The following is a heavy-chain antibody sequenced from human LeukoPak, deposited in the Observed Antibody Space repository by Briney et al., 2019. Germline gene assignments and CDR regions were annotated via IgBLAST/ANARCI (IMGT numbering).Heavy chain of an antibody. CDR3: AKGKGGDYVLDAFDI. Sequence: GGSLRLSRAASGFTFSSYGMHWVRQAPGKGLEWVAFIRYDGSNKYYADSVKGRFTISRDNSKNTLYLQMNSLRAEDTAVYYCAKGKGGDYVLDAFDIWGQGTMVTVSS. CDR2: IRYDGSNK. V-gene: IGHV3-30*02. J-gene: IGHJ3*02. CDR1: GFTFSSYG. D-gene: IGHD4-17*01.